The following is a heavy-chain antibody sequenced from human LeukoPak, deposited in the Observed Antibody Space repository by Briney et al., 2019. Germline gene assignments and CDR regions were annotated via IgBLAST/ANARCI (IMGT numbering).Heavy chain of an antibody. CDR2: ISSSSSYI. CDR3: ARDPDSYGYLDDNAFDI. Sequence: GGSLRLSCAASGFTFSSYEMSWVRQAPGKGLEWVSSISSSSSYIYYADSVKGRFTISRDNAKNSLYLQMNSLRAEDTAVYYCARDPDSYGYLDDNAFDIWGQGTMVTVSS. CDR1: GFTFSSYE. D-gene: IGHD5-18*01. J-gene: IGHJ3*02. V-gene: IGHV3-21*01.